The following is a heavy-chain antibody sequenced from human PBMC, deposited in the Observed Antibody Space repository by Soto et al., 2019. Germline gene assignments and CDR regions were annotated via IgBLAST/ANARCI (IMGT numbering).Heavy chain of an antibody. CDR2: IYYSGGT. CDR3: AREAGVRDPFDP. D-gene: IGHD1-1*01. CDR1: GGSMSSYY. J-gene: IGHJ5*02. Sequence: QVQLQESGPGLVKPSETLSLTCRVSGGSMSSYYWSWIRQPPGRGLEWIGYIYYSGGTNYNPSLKCRVTILVDTSKNQFSLKLSSVTAADTAMYYCAREAGVRDPFDPGGQGTLVTVSS. V-gene: IGHV4-59*01.